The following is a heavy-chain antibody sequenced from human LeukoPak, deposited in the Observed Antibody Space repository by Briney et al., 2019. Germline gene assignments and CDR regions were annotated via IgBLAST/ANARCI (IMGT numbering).Heavy chain of an antibody. CDR3: ARHSSIWYFAFDI. V-gene: IGHV3-53*01. CDR2: IYSGGST. Sequence: GGSQRLSCAASGFTVSSNCMSWVRQAPGKGVERVSVIYSGGSTYYADSVEGRFTISRDNSKNTLYLQMNSLRAEDTAVYYCARHSSIWYFAFDIWGQGTMVTVSS. D-gene: IGHD6-13*01. J-gene: IGHJ3*02. CDR1: GFTVSSNC.